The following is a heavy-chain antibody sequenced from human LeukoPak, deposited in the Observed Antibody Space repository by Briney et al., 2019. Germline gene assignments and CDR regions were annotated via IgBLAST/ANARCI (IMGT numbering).Heavy chain of an antibody. Sequence: SVKVSCKASGFTFTSSAMQWVRQARGQRLEWIGWIVVGSGNTNYAQKFQERVTITRDMSTSTAYMELSSLRSEDTAVYYCARDPRDGYNRAVRAFDIWGQGTMVTVSS. CDR1: GFTFTSSA. V-gene: IGHV1-58*02. CDR3: ARDPRDGYNRAVRAFDI. D-gene: IGHD5-24*01. CDR2: IVVGSGNT. J-gene: IGHJ3*02.